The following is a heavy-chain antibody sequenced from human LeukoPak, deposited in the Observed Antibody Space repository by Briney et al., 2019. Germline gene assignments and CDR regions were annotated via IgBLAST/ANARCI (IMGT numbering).Heavy chain of an antibody. CDR2: IYYSGST. Sequence: SETLSLTCTVSGVSISSGGYYWSWIRQHPGKGLEWIGYIYYSGSTYYNPSLKSRVTISVDTSKNQFSLKLSSVTAADTAVYYCARVGVNDSSGYHIVYFDYWGQGTLVTVSS. V-gene: IGHV4-31*03. CDR1: GVSISSGGYY. D-gene: IGHD3-22*01. CDR3: ARVGVNDSSGYHIVYFDY. J-gene: IGHJ4*02.